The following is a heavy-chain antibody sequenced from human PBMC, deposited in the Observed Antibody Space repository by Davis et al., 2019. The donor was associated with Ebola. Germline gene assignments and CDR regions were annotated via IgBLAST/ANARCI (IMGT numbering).Heavy chain of an antibody. J-gene: IGHJ6*03. CDR1: GFTFSSYS. D-gene: IGHD3-16*01. CDR2: ISSSSSTI. V-gene: IGHV3-48*01. Sequence: PGESLKISCAASGFTFSSYSMNWVRQAPGKGLEWVSYISSSSSTIYYADSVKGRFTISRDNAKNTLYLQLNGLRAEDTAVYYCARVPIPYRPGYMDVWGKGTTVTVSS. CDR3: ARVPIPYRPGYMDV.